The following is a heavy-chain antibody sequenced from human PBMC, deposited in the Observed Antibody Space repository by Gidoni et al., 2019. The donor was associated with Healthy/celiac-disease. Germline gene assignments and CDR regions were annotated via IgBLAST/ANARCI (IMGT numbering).Heavy chain of an antibody. CDR2: IKSKTDGGTT. V-gene: IGHV3-15*01. D-gene: IGHD2-21*02. CDR1: GFTFSNAW. CDR3: TTAVYGGNSELISFDAFDI. J-gene: IGHJ3*02. Sequence: EVQLVESGGGLVKPGGSLRLSCAASGFTFSNAWMSWVRQAPGKGLEWVGRIKSKTDGGTTDYAAPVKGRFTISRDDSKNTLYLQMNSLKTEDTAVYYCTTAVYGGNSELISFDAFDIWGQGTMVTVSS.